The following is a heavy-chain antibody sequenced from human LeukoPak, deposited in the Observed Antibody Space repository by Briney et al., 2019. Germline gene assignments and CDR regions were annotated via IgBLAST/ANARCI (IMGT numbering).Heavy chain of an antibody. Sequence: ASVTVSCKASGYTFSSYGISWVRQAPGQGLEWMGWINVYNGNPEYAQKFQGRVIMTTDTFTSTAYMELRSLRSDDTAVYYCTRDQYDSVWGSHRPYFDYWGQGTLVTVSS. CDR2: INVYNGNP. CDR1: GYTFSSYG. V-gene: IGHV1-18*01. J-gene: IGHJ4*02. D-gene: IGHD3-16*02. CDR3: TRDQYDSVWGSHRPYFDY.